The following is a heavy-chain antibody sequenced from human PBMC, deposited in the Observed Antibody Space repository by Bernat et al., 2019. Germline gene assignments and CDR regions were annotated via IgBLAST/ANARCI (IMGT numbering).Heavy chain of an antibody. CDR3: ARGAYNYDWDSFYYMDV. Sequence: QVQLVQSGAEVKKPGASVKVSCKAFGYSFTTYGMHWVRQAPGQRLEWMGWINAGNGNTKYSQNFQGRVTITRDTSASKAYMELSSLRSEDTAVYYCARGAYNYDWDSFYYMDVWGKGTTVTVS. D-gene: IGHD5-12*01. V-gene: IGHV1-3*01. J-gene: IGHJ6*03. CDR2: INAGNGNT. CDR1: GYSFTTYG.